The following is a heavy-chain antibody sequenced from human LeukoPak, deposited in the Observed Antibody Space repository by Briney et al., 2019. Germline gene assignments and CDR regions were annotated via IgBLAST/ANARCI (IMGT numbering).Heavy chain of an antibody. V-gene: IGHV3-48*03. CDR3: AEVGFGSSWYRPFDY. CDR2: ISSSGSTI. D-gene: IGHD6-13*01. Sequence: GGSLRLSCAASGFTFSSYEMNWVRQAPGKGLEWVSYISSSGSTIYYADSVKGRFTISRDNAKNSLYLQMNSLRAEDTAVYYCAEVGFGSSWYRPFDYWGQGTLVTVSS. CDR1: GFTFSSYE. J-gene: IGHJ4*02.